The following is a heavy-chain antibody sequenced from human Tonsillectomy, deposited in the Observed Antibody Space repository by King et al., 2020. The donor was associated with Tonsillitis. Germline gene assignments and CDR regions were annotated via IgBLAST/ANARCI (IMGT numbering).Heavy chain of an antibody. CDR1: GGSISSCY. D-gene: IGHD6-13*01. Sequence: QLQESGPGLVRPSETLSLTCTVSGGSISSCYWSWIRQPAGKGLEWIGRIYASGTTYYNPSLKSRVTMSVDTSKNQFSLKLSSLTAADTAVYYCARDQSSWYEGGYYFDYWGQGTLVTVSS. CDR3: ARDQSSWYEGGYYFDY. V-gene: IGHV4-4*07. J-gene: IGHJ4*02. CDR2: IYASGTT.